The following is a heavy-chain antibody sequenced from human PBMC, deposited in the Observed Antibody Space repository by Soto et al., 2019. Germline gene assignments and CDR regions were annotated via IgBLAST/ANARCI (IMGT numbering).Heavy chain of an antibody. CDR1: GGTFSSYA. D-gene: IGHD3-10*01. J-gene: IGHJ6*02. Sequence: QVQLVQSGAEVKKPGSSVKVSCKASGGTFSSYAISWVRQAPGQGLEWMGGIIPIFGTANYAQKFQGRVTIXXDXAXXTAYMELSSLRSEDTAVYYCARLARRGVYERGMDVWGQGTTVTVSS. CDR3: ARLARRGVYERGMDV. V-gene: IGHV1-69*12. CDR2: IIPIFGTA.